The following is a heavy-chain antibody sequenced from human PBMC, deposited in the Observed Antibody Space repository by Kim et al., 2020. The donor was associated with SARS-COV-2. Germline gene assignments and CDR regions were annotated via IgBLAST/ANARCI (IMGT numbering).Heavy chain of an antibody. D-gene: IGHD5-12*01. CDR3: AKDMSPSGYDHTIDY. J-gene: IGHJ4*02. V-gene: IGHV3-9*01. Sequence: DSVKGRFTIAGDNAKSTLCLQMNSLSAEDTALYYCAKDMSPSGYDHTIDYWGQGTLVTVSS.